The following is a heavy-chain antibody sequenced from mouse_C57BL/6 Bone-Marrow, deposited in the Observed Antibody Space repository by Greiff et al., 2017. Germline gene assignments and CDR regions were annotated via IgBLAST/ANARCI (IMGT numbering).Heavy chain of an antibody. V-gene: IGHV2-2*01. CDR1: GFSLTSYG. Sequence: QVQLKESGPGLVQPSQSLSITCTVSGFSLTSYGVHWVRQSPGKGLEWLGVIWSGGSTDYNAAFISRLSSRKDNSKRQVFFKMNSLQADDTARYYCARGDSNYPHYYAMDYWGQGTSVTVSS. CDR2: IWSGGST. CDR3: ARGDSNYPHYYAMDY. D-gene: IGHD2-5*01. J-gene: IGHJ4*01.